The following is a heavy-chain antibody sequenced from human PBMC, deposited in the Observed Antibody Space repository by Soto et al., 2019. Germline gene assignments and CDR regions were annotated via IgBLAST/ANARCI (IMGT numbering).Heavy chain of an antibody. CDR3: AIIGGGYVDP. Sequence: QVQLQESGTGLVKPSQTLSLTCTVSGASISSGGYNWSWIRQYPGKGLEWLGYIYYSGTTYYNPSRKSRVSISIDTAKDQFSLNLGSVTAAGTAVYYFAIIGGGYVDPWGQGTLVIVS. CDR2: IYYSGTT. V-gene: IGHV4-31*03. CDR1: GASISSGGYN. J-gene: IGHJ5*02. D-gene: IGHD3-16*01.